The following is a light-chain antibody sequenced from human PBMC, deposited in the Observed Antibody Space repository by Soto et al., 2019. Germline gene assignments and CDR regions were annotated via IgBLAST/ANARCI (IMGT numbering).Light chain of an antibody. J-gene: IGKJ1*01. Sequence: EIVLTQSPATLSLSPGERATLSCRASQSVSSYLAWYQQKPGQAPRLLIYDASNRATGIPARFSGSGSGTDFTLTISSLESEDFAVYYCQQRSNWPRTFGQGTRWIS. V-gene: IGKV3-11*01. CDR1: QSVSSY. CDR3: QQRSNWPRT. CDR2: DAS.